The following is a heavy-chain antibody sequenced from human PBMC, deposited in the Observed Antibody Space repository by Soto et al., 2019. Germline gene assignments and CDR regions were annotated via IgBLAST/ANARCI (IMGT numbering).Heavy chain of an antibody. V-gene: IGHV1-58*02. CDR2: IVVGSGNT. Sequence: ASVKVSCKASGFTFTSSAMQWVRQARGQRLEWIGWIVVGSGNTNYAQKFQERVTITRDKSTSTAYMELSSLRSEDTAVYYCAADRAVAGPFDYWGQGTLVTVSS. CDR1: GFTFTSSA. D-gene: IGHD6-19*01. CDR3: AADRAVAGPFDY. J-gene: IGHJ4*02.